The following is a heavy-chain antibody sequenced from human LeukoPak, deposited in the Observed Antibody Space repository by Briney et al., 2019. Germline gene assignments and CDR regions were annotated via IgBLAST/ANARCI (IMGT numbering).Heavy chain of an antibody. CDR1: GGSIRSYY. Sequence: PSETLSLTCTVSGGSIRSYYWXWXRXPPGXXXXXIXXISYSGSTNFNPXLKSRVTISVDTSKNQFSLKLSSVTAADTAVYYCAREGTAGTNLNWFDPWGQGTLVTVSS. D-gene: IGHD1-1*01. V-gene: IGHV4-59*01. CDR2: ISYSGST. J-gene: IGHJ5*02. CDR3: AREGTAGTNLNWFDP.